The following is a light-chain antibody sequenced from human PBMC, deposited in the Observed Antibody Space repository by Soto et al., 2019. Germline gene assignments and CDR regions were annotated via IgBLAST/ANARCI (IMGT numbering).Light chain of an antibody. CDR3: QQYGSSTT. CDR2: GAS. CDR1: QSVSSSY. J-gene: IGKJ1*01. V-gene: IGKV3-20*01. Sequence: EIVLTQSPGTLSLSPGERATLSCRASQSVSSSYLAWYQQKPGQAPRLLIYGASSRATGIPDRFSGSGSGTDFTPTLSRLEPEDFAVYYCQQYGSSTTFGQGTKVDIK.